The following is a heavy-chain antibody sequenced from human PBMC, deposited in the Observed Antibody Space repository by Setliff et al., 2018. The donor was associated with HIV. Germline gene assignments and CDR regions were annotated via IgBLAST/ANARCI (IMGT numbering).Heavy chain of an antibody. CDR1: GGSFRGYY. J-gene: IGHJ6*03. CDR2: INHRGST. Sequence: SETLSLTCTVSGGSFRGYYWSWIRQPPGKGLEWIGEINHRGSTNYNPSLKSRVTISVDTSKNQFSLKLRSVTAADTALYYCARGRYRSRWYASDHYYIDVWGKGTTVTVSS. D-gene: IGHD6-13*01. CDR3: ARGRYRSRWYASDHYYIDV. V-gene: IGHV4-34*01.